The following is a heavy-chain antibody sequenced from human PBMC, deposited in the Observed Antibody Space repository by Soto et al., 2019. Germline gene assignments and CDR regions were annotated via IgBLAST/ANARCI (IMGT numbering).Heavy chain of an antibody. CDR3: AREGLAAAGKTQYNWFDP. D-gene: IGHD6-13*01. CDR2: INPNSGGT. J-gene: IGHJ5*02. CDR1: GYTFTGYY. Sequence: GASVKVSCKASGYTFTGYYMHWVRQAPGQGLEWMGWINPNSGGTNYAQKFQGRVTMTRDTSISTAYMELSRLRSDDTAVYYCAREGLAAAGKTQYNWFDPWGQGTLVTVSS. V-gene: IGHV1-2*02.